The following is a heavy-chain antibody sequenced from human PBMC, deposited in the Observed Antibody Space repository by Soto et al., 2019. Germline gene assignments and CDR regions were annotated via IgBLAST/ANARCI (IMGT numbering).Heavy chain of an antibody. CDR3: ARDQLYYNDISGRPLNAFDV. D-gene: IGHD3-22*01. J-gene: IGHJ3*01. CDR2: IGIGSSTK. V-gene: IGHV3-48*01. Sequence: GSLRLSCAASGFTFRNYGMNWVRQAPGKGLEWVSYIGIGSSTKYYADSVKGRFTISRDDAKNSLYLQMNSLRAEDTAVYYCARDQLYYNDISGRPLNAFDVWGQGTMVTVSS. CDR1: GFTFRNYG.